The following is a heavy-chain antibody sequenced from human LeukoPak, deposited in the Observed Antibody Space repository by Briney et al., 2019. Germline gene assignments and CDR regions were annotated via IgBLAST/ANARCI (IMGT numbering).Heavy chain of an antibody. CDR2: IVVGSGNT. D-gene: IGHD2-2*01. CDR3: AAVPDIVVVPAAGDY. J-gene: IGHJ4*02. V-gene: IGHV1-58*02. Sequence: SVKVSCKASGFTFTSSAMQWVRQARGQRLEWIGWIVVGSGNTNYAQKFQERVTITRDMSTSTAYMELSSLRSEDTAVYYRAAVPDIVVVPAAGDYWGQGTLVTVSS. CDR1: GFTFTSSA.